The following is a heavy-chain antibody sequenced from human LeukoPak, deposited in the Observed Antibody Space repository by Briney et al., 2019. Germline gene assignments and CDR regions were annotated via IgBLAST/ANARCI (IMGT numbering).Heavy chain of an antibody. D-gene: IGHD7-27*01. CDR2: IYYSGTT. Sequence: SETLSLTCTVSGGSISSYYWSWIRQPPGKGLDCIGYIYYSGTTNYNPSLKSRVTISLDTSKNQFSLKLTSVTAADTAVYYCARLHWGYYYYYMDVWGKGTTVTVSS. J-gene: IGHJ6*03. V-gene: IGHV4-59*01. CDR1: GGSISSYY. CDR3: ARLHWGYYYYYMDV.